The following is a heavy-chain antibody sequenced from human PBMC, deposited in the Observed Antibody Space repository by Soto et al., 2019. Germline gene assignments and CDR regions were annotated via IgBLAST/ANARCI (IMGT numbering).Heavy chain of an antibody. J-gene: IGHJ4*02. Sequence: EVQLVESGGGLVQPGGSLRLSCAASGFTVSSNYMSWVRQAPGKGLEWVSVIYSGGSAYYADSVKGRFTISRDNSKNTLYLQMNSLRAEDTAVYYCARHGYSYGGGYFDYWGQGPRVTVSS. V-gene: IGHV3-66*04. CDR3: ARHGYSYGGGYFDY. D-gene: IGHD5-18*01. CDR1: GFTVSSNY. CDR2: IYSGGSA.